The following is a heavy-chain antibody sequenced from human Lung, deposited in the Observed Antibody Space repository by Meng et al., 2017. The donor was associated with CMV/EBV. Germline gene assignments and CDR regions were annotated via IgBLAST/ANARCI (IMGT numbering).Heavy chain of an antibody. J-gene: IGHJ6*02. Sequence: SXXVSCKASGDTFQRYSITWVRQAPGQGLEWLGRIMPILGMANHAQSLQGRVTITADKPTSTSYLELSGLTSEDTATYYCARDRRANYDYYGMDVWGQGTAVTVSS. CDR2: IMPILGMA. CDR3: ARDRRANYDYYGMDV. V-gene: IGHV1-69*04. CDR1: GDTFQRYS.